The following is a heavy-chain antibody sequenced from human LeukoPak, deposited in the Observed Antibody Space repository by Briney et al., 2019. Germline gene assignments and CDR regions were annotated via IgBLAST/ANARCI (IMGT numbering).Heavy chain of an antibody. CDR1: GFTFSSYA. D-gene: IGHD6-19*01. CDR2: ISGSGGST. V-gene: IGHV3-23*01. CDR3: AKDRGSGWYRDNWFDP. Sequence: GGSLRLSCAASGFTFSSYAMSWVRQAPGKGLEWVSAISGSGGSTYYADSVKGRFTISRDNSKNTLYLQMNSLRAEDTAVYYCAKDRGSGWYRDNWFDPWGQGTLVTVSS. J-gene: IGHJ5*02.